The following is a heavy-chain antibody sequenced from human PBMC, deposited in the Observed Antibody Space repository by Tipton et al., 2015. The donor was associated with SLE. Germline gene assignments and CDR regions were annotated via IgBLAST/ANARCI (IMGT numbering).Heavy chain of an antibody. D-gene: IGHD2-21*01. J-gene: IGHJ5*02. CDR1: GGSISSYY. V-gene: IGHV4-59*12. CDR2: IYFTGST. CDR3: ARRGGGDVLNWFDP. Sequence: TLSLTCTVSGGSISSYYWNWIRQPPGKGLEWIGYIYFTGSTHYNPSLRSRILISLDTSKNQFSLKVNSVTAADTAIYFCARRGGGDVLNWFDPWGQGTLVSVSP.